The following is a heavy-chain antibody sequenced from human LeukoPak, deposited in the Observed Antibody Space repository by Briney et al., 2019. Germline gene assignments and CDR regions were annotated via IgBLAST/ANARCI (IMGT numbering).Heavy chain of an antibody. CDR2: IWYDGSNK. D-gene: IGHD6-19*01. CDR3: AREPPQYSSGWFSFDY. CDR1: GFTFSSYG. V-gene: IGHV3-33*01. J-gene: IGHJ4*02. Sequence: GRSLRLSCAASGFTFSSYGMHWVRQAPGKGLEWVAVIWYDGSNKYYADSVKGRFTISRDNAKNSLYLQMNSLRAEDTAVYYCAREPPQYSSGWFSFDYWGQGTLVTVSS.